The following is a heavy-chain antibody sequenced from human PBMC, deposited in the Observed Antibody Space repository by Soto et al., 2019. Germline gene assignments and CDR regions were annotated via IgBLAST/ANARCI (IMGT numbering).Heavy chain of an antibody. CDR1: GFTFSSYW. Sequence: EVQLVESGGGLVQPGGSLRLSCAASGFTFSSYWMHWVRQAPGKGLEWVSRMNMDGNRISYVDSVKGRCTISRDNAKNTFYMEMSSARVEDTDVYSCVRGDGDRYDGHGYLGRHWGQGSLVTVSS. V-gene: IGHV3-74*01. CDR2: MNMDGNRI. D-gene: IGHD2-21*01. CDR3: VRGDGDRYDGHGYLGRH. J-gene: IGHJ4*02.